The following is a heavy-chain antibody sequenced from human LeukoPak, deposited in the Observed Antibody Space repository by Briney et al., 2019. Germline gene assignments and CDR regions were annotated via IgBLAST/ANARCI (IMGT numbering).Heavy chain of an antibody. Sequence: PSETLSLTCTVSGGSISSYYWSWVRQAPGKGLEWVANIKQDGSEKYYVDSVKGRFTISRDNAKNSLYLQMNSLRAEDTAVYYCAIGYYSSSSSPDYWGQGTLVTVFS. J-gene: IGHJ4*02. CDR2: IKQDGSEK. D-gene: IGHD6-6*01. CDR3: AIGYYSSSSSPDY. V-gene: IGHV3-7*01. CDR1: GGSISSYY.